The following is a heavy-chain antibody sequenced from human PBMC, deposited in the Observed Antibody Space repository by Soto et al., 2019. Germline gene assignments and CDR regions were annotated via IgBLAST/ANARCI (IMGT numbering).Heavy chain of an antibody. V-gene: IGHV4-31*03. J-gene: IGHJ4*02. CDR2: IYSTEST. CDR1: GGSISSGSYY. Sequence: QVQLQESGPGLVKPSQTLSLTCTVSGGSISSGSYYWSWIRQHPGKGLEWIGYIYSTESTNYNPSLKSRLTIYVDMSAIQFSLKLSSVTVADTAVYYCARSDSSGKTRYYFDHWGQGTLITVSS. CDR3: ARSDSSGKTRYYFDH. D-gene: IGHD3-22*01.